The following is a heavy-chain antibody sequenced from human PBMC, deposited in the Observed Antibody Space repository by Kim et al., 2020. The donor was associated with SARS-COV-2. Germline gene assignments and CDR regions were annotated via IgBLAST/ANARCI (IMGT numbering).Heavy chain of an antibody. CDR3: AKGMVATRYYGMDV. V-gene: IGHV3-30*04. J-gene: IGHJ6*02. Sequence: GGSLRLSCAASGFTFSSYAMHWVRQAPGKGLEWVAVISYDGSNKYYADSVKGRFTISRDNSKNTLYLQMNSLRAEDTAVYYCAKGMVATRYYGMDVWGQGTTVTVSS. D-gene: IGHD5-12*01. CDR2: ISYDGSNK. CDR1: GFTFSSYA.